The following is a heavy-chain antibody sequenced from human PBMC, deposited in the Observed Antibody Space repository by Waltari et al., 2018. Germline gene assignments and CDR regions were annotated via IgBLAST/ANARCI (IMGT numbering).Heavy chain of an antibody. CDR3: AKVGQPETYYDFWSGESAWREYFQH. D-gene: IGHD3-3*01. V-gene: IGHV3-23*01. CDR1: GFDFSSYA. Sequence: EVQLLESGGGLVQPGGSLRLSCAASGFDFSSYAMSWVRQAPGKGLEWVSAVSGSGGSTYYADSVKGRFTISRDNSKNTLYLQMNSLRAEDTAVYYCAKVGQPETYYDFWSGESAWREYFQHWGQGTLVTVSS. J-gene: IGHJ1*01. CDR2: VSGSGGST.